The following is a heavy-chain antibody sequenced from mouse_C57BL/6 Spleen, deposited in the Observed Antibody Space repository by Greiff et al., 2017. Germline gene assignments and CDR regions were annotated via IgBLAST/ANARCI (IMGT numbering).Heavy chain of an antibody. CDR1: GYTFTDYE. J-gene: IGHJ2*01. Sequence: VKLMESGAELVRPGASVTLSCKASGYTFTDYEMHWVKQTPVHGLEWIGAIDPETGGTAYNQKFKGKAILTADKSSSTAYMELRSLTSEDSAVYYCTRQRGTGPFDYWGQGTTLTVSS. V-gene: IGHV1-15*01. CDR2: IDPETGGT. D-gene: IGHD4-1*01. CDR3: TRQRGTGPFDY.